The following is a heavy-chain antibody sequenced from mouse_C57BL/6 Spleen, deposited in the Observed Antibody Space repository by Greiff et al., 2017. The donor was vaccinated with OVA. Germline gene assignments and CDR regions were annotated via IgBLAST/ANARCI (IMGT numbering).Heavy chain of an antibody. CDR2: IYPGNGDT. J-gene: IGHJ4*01. CDR1: GYTFTSYC. CDR3: TRDGYDVAMDY. Sequence: VQLQQSGTVLARPGASVKMSCKTSGYTFTSYCMHWVKQRPGQGLEWIGDIYPGNGDTRYNQKFKGKATLTAVTYARTAYMELSRLTNEDSAVYYCTRDGYDVAMDYWGQGTSVTVSS. D-gene: IGHD2-2*01. V-gene: IGHV1-5*01.